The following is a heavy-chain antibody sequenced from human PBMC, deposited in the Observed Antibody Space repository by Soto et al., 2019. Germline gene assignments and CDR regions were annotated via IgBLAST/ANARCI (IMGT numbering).Heavy chain of an antibody. D-gene: IGHD6-13*01. Sequence: GGSLRLSCAASGVTFSSYAMSLVRQAPGKGLEWVSAISGSGGSTYYADSVKGRFTISRDNSKNTLYLQMNSLRAEDTAVYYCAKDLEDLTPYSSSWYYFDYWGQGTLVTVSS. CDR2: ISGSGGST. CDR3: AKDLEDLTPYSSSWYYFDY. J-gene: IGHJ4*02. CDR1: GVTFSSYA. V-gene: IGHV3-23*01.